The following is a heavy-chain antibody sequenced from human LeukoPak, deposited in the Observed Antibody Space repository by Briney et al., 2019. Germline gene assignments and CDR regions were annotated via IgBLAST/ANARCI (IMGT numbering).Heavy chain of an antibody. Sequence: PSETLSLTCTVSGGSINGYYWNWIRQPPGKGLEWIGSIYYSGSAYYNPSLKSRVTISVNTSKNQFSLKLSSVTAADTAVYYCARPGNDGSYHYWGRGTLVTVSS. CDR2: IYYSGSA. V-gene: IGHV4-59*05. J-gene: IGHJ4*02. CDR3: ARPGNDGSYHY. D-gene: IGHD1-26*01. CDR1: GGSINGYY.